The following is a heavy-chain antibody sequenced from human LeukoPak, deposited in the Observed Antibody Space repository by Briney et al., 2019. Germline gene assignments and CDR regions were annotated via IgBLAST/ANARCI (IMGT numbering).Heavy chain of an antibody. Sequence: GGSLRLSCATSGFTFSSFGINWVRQAPGKGLEWVSSISSSGNYIYYADSVKGRFTISRDNAKNSLYLQMNSLRAEDTAVYYCARGSSGWYQGGWFDPWGQGTLVTVSS. CDR3: ARGSSGWYQGGWFDP. CDR2: ISSSGNYI. CDR1: GFTFSSFG. D-gene: IGHD6-19*01. J-gene: IGHJ5*02. V-gene: IGHV3-21*01.